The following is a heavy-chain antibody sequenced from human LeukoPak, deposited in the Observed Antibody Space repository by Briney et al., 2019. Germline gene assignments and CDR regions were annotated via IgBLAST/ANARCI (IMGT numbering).Heavy chain of an antibody. CDR2: INPNTGGT. Sequence: ASVKVSCKASEYTFTDYYVHWVRQAPGQGLEWMGWINPNTGGTNYAQKFQGRVTMTRDTSISTSYMDLRGLRSDDTAVYYCARAKANWGSGDYWGQGTLVTVSS. CDR3: ARAKANWGSGDY. D-gene: IGHD7-27*01. J-gene: IGHJ4*02. CDR1: EYTFTDYY. V-gene: IGHV1-2*02.